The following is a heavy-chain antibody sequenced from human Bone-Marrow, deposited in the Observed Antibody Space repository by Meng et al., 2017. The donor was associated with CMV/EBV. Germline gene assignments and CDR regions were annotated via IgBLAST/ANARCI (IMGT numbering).Heavy chain of an antibody. Sequence: GGSLRLSCAASGFSFDESGMSWVRQVPGKGLEWVSGINWRGDTTHYADSVRGRFTISRDNAKNSLYLQMNNRRAEDTALYYCARKAWSWGALDVWGQATKVTVSS. J-gene: IGHJ3*01. CDR3: ARKAWSWGALDV. D-gene: IGHD7-27*01. CDR2: INWRGDTT. V-gene: IGHV3-20*04. CDR1: GFSFDESG.